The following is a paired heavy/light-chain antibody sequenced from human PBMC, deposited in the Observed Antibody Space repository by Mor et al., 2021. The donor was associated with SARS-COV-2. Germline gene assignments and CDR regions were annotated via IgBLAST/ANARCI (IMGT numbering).Light chain of an antibody. CDR2: WAS. CDR3: QQYYSTPVWT. V-gene: IGKV4-1*01. CDR1: QSVLYSSNNKNY. Sequence: DIVMTQSPDSLAVSLGERATINCKSSQSVLYSSNNKNYLAWYQQKPGQPPKLLIYWASTRESGVPDRFSGSGSGTDFTLTISSLQAEDVAVYYCQQYYSTPVWTFGQGTKVEIK. J-gene: IGKJ1*01.
Heavy chain of an antibody. D-gene: IGHD3-3*01. J-gene: IGHJ6*02. CDR1: GGSISSYY. CDR3: AGRWLKEWLLPPYGMDV. Sequence: QVQLQESGPGLVKPSETLSLTCTVSGGSISSYYWSWIRQPPGKGLEWIGYIYYSGSTNYNPSLKSRVTISVDTSKNQFSLKLSSVTAADTAVYYCAGRWLKEWLLPPYGMDVWGQGTTVTVSS. CDR2: IYYSGST. V-gene: IGHV4-59*01.